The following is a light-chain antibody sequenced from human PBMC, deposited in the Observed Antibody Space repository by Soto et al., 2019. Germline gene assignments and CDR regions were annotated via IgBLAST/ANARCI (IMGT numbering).Light chain of an antibody. Sequence: QAVVTQSSSASASLGSSVKLTCTLSSGHSSYIIAWHQQQPGKAPRYLMKLGGSGSFNKGSGVPDRFSGSSSGAARYLTISNHPFEDEADYYCETWDSNTRVFGGGTKLTVL. CDR2: LGGSGSF. J-gene: IGLJ3*02. V-gene: IGLV4-60*02. CDR3: ETWDSNTRV. CDR1: SGHSSYI.